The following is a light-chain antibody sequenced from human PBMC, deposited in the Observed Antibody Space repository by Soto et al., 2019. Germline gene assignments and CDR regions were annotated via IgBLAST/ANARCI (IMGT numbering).Light chain of an antibody. CDR2: DAS. V-gene: IGKV1-5*01. CDR3: QQYNSYSFT. CDR1: ESISNW. Sequence: DIQMTQSPSTLSASVGDRVTITCRASESISNWLAWYQQKPGKAPKVLIYDASSLESGVPSRFSGRGSGTEFTLTISSLQPDDSATYYCQQYNSYSFTFGPGTKVDIK. J-gene: IGKJ3*01.